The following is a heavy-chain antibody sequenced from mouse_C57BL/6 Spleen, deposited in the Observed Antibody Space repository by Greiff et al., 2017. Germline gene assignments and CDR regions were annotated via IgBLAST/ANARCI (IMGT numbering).Heavy chain of an antibody. Sequence: VQLQQSGPELVKPGASVKMSCKASGYTFTDYNMHWVKQSHGKSLEWIGYINPNNGGTSYNQKFKGKATLTVNKSSSTAYMELRSLTSEESAVYYGARDDYDAGYFDYWGQGTTLTVSS. CDR1: GYTFTDYN. J-gene: IGHJ2*01. D-gene: IGHD2-4*01. V-gene: IGHV1-22*01. CDR2: INPNNGGT. CDR3: ARDDYDAGYFDY.